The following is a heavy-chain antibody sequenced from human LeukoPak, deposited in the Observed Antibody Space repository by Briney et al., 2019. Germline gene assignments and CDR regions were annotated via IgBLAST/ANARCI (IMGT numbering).Heavy chain of an antibody. D-gene: IGHD3-22*01. CDR2: INPNSGGT. CDR3: ARVRYYYDSSGNFPY. J-gene: IGHJ4*02. CDR1: GYTFTGYY. V-gene: IGHV1-2*02. Sequence: ASVKVSCKASGYTFTGYYMHWVRQAPGQGLEWMGWINPNSGGTNYAQKFQGRVTMTRDTSISTAYMELSRLRSDDTAVYYCARVRYYYDSSGNFPYWGQGTLVTVSS.